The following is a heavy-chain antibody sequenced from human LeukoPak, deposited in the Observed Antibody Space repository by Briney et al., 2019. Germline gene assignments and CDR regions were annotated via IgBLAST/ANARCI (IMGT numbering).Heavy chain of an antibody. D-gene: IGHD6-13*01. Sequence: GGSLRLSCAASGFTFSSYSMNWVRQAPGKGLEWVSSISSSSSYIYYADSVKGRFTISRDNAKNSLYLQMNSLRAEDTAVYYCARPLYSSSWSPGAFDIWGQGTMVTVSS. CDR1: GFTFSSYS. V-gene: IGHV3-21*01. CDR2: ISSSSSYI. J-gene: IGHJ3*02. CDR3: ARPLYSSSWSPGAFDI.